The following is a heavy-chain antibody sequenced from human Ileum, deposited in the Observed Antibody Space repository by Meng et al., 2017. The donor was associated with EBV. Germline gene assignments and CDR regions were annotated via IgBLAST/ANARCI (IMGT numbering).Heavy chain of an antibody. CDR3: ATQNWNYEAGY. V-gene: IGHV4-39*01. CDR2: IYDGGNT. Sequence: LQRQALGPGLVKPSETLSLTRTVSGGSISNNAYYWGWIRQPPGKGLEWIGTIYDGGNTYYHPSLKSRLTISVDTSRNQFSLKLSSVTAADTAVYYCATQNWNYEAGYWGQGTLVTVSS. J-gene: IGHJ4*02. D-gene: IGHD1-7*01. CDR1: GGSISNNAYY.